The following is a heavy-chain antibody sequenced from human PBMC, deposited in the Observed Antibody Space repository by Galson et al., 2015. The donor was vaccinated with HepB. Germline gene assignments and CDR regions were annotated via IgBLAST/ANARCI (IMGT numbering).Heavy chain of an antibody. CDR2: IKLDGSEI. J-gene: IGHJ6*03. V-gene: IGHV3-7*03. Sequence: SLRLSCAASGFTISTYWMTWVRQAPGKGLEWVASIKLDGSEIYYVDSVKGRFTISRDNAKNSLYLQMNSLRAEDTAVYYCARDFCSNTRCYFSHYPYYYMDVWGKGTTVTVSS. CDR3: ARDFCSNTRCYFSHYPYYYMDV. D-gene: IGHD2-2*01. CDR1: GFTISTYW.